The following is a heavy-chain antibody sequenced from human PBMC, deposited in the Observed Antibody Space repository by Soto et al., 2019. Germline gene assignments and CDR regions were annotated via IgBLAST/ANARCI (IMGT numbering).Heavy chain of an antibody. D-gene: IGHD3-22*01. Sequence: SETLSLTCTVSGVSISSSSYYWGWIRQPPGKGLEWIGSIYYSGSTYYNPSLKSRVTISVDTSKNQFSLKLSSVTAADTAVYYCARLLYDDDSSGDYWGQGTLVTVSS. V-gene: IGHV4-39*01. CDR3: ARLLYDDDSSGDY. CDR1: GVSISSSSYY. J-gene: IGHJ4*02. CDR2: IYYSGST.